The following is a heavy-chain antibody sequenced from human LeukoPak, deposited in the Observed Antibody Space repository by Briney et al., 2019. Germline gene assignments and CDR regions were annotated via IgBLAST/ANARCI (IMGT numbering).Heavy chain of an antibody. D-gene: IGHD3-10*01. CDR1: GYTFTSYG. V-gene: IGHV1-18*04. J-gene: IGHJ4*02. Sequence: ASVKVSCKASGYTFTSYGISCVRQAPGQGLAWMGWINAYNGNTNYAQKLQGRVTMTTDASTSTAYMELRSLRSDDTAVYYCARDVPLPYYGSGTPPFDYWGQGTLVTVSS. CDR3: ARDVPLPYYGSGTPPFDY. CDR2: INAYNGNT.